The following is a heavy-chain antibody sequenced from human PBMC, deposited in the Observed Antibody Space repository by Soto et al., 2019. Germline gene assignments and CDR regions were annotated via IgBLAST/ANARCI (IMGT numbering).Heavy chain of an antibody. CDR1: GYTFTGYY. Sequence: GASVKVSCKASGYTFTGYYMHWVRQAPGQGLEWMGWINPNSGGTNYAQKFQGWVTMTRDTSISTAYMELSRLRSDDTAVYYCARPAHAGTMTATDAFDIWGQGTMVTVSS. CDR2: INPNSGGT. J-gene: IGHJ3*02. D-gene: IGHD1-7*01. CDR3: ARPAHAGTMTATDAFDI. V-gene: IGHV1-2*04.